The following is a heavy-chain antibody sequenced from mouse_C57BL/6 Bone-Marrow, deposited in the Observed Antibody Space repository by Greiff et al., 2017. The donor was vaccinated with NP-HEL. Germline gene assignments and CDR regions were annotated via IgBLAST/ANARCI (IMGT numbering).Heavy chain of an antibody. D-gene: IGHD2-5*01. V-gene: IGHV5-6*01. CDR2: LSSGGSYT. CDR3: ARQDPYSNYDY. J-gene: IGHJ2*01. CDR1: GFTFSSYG. Sequence: EVKLQESGGDLVKPGGSLKLSCAASGFTFSSYGMSWVRQTPDKRLEWVATLSSGGSYTYYPDSVKGRFTISRDNAKNTLYLQMSRLKSEDTAMYYCARQDPYSNYDYWGQGTTLTVSS.